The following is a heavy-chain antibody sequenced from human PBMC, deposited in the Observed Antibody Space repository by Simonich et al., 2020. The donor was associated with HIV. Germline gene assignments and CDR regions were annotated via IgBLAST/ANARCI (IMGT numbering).Heavy chain of an antibody. CDR2: INHSGRT. CDR1: GGSFSGYY. D-gene: IGHD2-2*01. CDR3: ARGFYQRLYYFDY. Sequence: QVQLQQWGAGLLKPSETLSLTCAVYGGSFSGYYWSWIRQPPGKGLEWIGEINHSGRTNYNQSLKSRVTISVDTSKNQFSLKLSSVTAADTAVYYCARGFYQRLYYFDYWGQGTLVTVSS. V-gene: IGHV4-34*01. J-gene: IGHJ4*02.